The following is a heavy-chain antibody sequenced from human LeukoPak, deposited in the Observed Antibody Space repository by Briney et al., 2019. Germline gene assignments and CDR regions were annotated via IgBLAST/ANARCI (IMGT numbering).Heavy chain of an antibody. V-gene: IGHV1-2*06. CDR2: INPNTGGT. D-gene: IGHD5-24*01. Sequence: GASVKVSCKASGYTFIGYYMNWVRQAPGQGLEWLGRINPNTGGTNFAQSFQGRVTMTRDTSITTAYMELSRLRSDDTAVYYCARVGDGLNDTFDIWGQGTMVTVSS. J-gene: IGHJ3*02. CDR3: ARVGDGLNDTFDI. CDR1: GYTFIGYY.